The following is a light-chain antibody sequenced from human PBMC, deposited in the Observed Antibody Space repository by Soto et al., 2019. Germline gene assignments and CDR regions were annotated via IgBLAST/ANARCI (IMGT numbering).Light chain of an antibody. CDR2: DAS. CDR3: QQYNIYSIT. V-gene: IGKV1-5*01. J-gene: IGKJ5*01. CDR1: QSISSW. Sequence: DIQMTQYPSTLSASVGDRVTITCRASQSISSWLAWYQQKPGKAPKLLIYDASSLESGVPSRFSGSGSGTEFTLTISSLQPDDFATYYCQQYNIYSITFGQGTRLEIK.